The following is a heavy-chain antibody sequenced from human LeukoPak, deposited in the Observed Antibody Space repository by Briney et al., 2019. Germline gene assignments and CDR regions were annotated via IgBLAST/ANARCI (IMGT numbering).Heavy chain of an antibody. Sequence: PGGSLRLSCAASGFTVGSSFMTWVRQAPGKGLEWVPVIFSDGTTYYTDSVKGRFTISRDNSKNTLYLQLNSLRAEDTAVYYCAKTGGPWDWGQGTLVTVSS. CDR1: GFTVGSSF. D-gene: IGHD7-27*01. CDR2: IFSDGTT. J-gene: IGHJ4*02. CDR3: AKTGGPWD. V-gene: IGHV3-53*01.